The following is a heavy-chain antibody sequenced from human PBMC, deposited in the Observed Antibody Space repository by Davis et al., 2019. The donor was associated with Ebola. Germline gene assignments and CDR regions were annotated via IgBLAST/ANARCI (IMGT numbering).Heavy chain of an antibody. D-gene: IGHD3-22*01. CDR3: ARQIYDSSGYYDVFYYYYYMDV. CDR1: GASVSSRDYY. V-gene: IGHV4-39*01. CDR2: VYYTENT. J-gene: IGHJ6*03. Sequence: PSETLSLTCTVSGASVSSRDYYWAWIRQPPGKGLEWIGTVYYTENTYYNPSLMSRVTVSVDTSKNHFSLWLTSMTAADTAVYYCARQIYDSSGYYDVFYYYYYMDVWGKGTTVTVSS.